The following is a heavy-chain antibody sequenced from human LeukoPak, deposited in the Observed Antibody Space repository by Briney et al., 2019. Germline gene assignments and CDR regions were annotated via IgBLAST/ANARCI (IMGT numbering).Heavy chain of an antibody. CDR1: GGSINSGGYY. D-gene: IGHD6-13*01. J-gene: IGHJ4*02. CDR2: IYYSGST. Sequence: SQTLSLTCTVSGGSINSGGYYWSWIRQHPGKGLEWIGYIYYSGSTYYNPSLKSRVSLSLDTFKNHFSLNLSSVTAADTAVYYCARDPGSWYRHFDYWGQGTLVTVSS. V-gene: IGHV4-31*03. CDR3: ARDPGSWYRHFDY.